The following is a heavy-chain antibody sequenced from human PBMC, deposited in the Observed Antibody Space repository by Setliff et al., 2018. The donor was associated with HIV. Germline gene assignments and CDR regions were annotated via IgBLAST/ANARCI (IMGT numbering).Heavy chain of an antibody. CDR1: GYSFTTYW. Sequence: GESLKISCKGSGYSFTTYWIARVRQMPGEGLEWMGIINPADSDTRYSPSFQGQVTFSADKSINTAYLQWSGLKASSTAIYYCARLPGGSVYYVDYWGQGTLVTVSS. V-gene: IGHV5-51*01. CDR2: INPADSDT. CDR3: ARLPGGSVYYVDY. J-gene: IGHJ4*02. D-gene: IGHD3-10*01.